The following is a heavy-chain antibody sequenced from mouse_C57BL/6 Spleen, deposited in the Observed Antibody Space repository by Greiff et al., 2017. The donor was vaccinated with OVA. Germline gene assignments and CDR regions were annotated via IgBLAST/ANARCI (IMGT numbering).Heavy chain of an antibody. D-gene: IGHD2-5*01. V-gene: IGHV1-55*01. CDR3: ARDSNYVGFFDY. CDR1: GYTFTSYW. Sequence: VQLQQPGAELVKPGASVKMSCKASGYTFTSYWITWVKQRPGQGLEWIGDIYPGSGSTNYNEKFKSKATLTVDTSSSTAYMQLSSLTSEDSAVYYCARDSNYVGFFDYWGQGTTLTVSS. CDR2: IYPGSGST. J-gene: IGHJ2*01.